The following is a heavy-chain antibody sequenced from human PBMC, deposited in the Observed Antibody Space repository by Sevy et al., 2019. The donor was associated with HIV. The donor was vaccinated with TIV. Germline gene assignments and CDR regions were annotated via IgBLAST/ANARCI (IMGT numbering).Heavy chain of an antibody. Sequence: SETLSLTCTVSGYSISSDYYWGWIRQPPGKGLEWIGTVYHSGTTYYNSSLKSRVTISVDTSKNHFSLKLNSVTAADTAVYYCARDFGVRGTTALTNCFDPWGQGTLVTVSS. D-gene: IGHD3-10*01. J-gene: IGHJ5*02. CDR2: VYHSGTT. CDR3: ARDFGVRGTTALTNCFDP. CDR1: GYSISSDYY. V-gene: IGHV4-38-2*02.